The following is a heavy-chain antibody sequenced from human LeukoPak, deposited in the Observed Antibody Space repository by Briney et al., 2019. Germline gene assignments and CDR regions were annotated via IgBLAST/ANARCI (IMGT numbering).Heavy chain of an antibody. V-gene: IGHV4-59*01. CDR3: AGAKDTAMVPHY. CDR2: IYYSGST. Sequence: SETLSLTCTVSGGSISSYYWSWIRQPPGKGLEWIGYIYYSGSTNYNPSLKSRVTISVDTSKNQFSLKLSSVTAAGTAVYYCAGAKDTAMVPHYWGQGTLVTVSS. J-gene: IGHJ4*02. D-gene: IGHD5-18*01. CDR1: GGSISSYY.